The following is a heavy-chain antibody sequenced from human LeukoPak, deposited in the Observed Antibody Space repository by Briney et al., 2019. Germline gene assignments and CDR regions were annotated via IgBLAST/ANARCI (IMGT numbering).Heavy chain of an antibody. CDR3: VREGYSTGQFDY. D-gene: IGHD2-8*02. J-gene: IGHJ4*02. CDR2: ISSSGSNI. CDR1: GFIFSDYY. Sequence: GGSLRLSCAASGFIFSDYYMTWIRQAPGKGLEWVSHISSSGSNIHHADSVKGRFTISRDNAKNSLYLQMNSLRAEGTAVYYCVREGYSTGQFDYWGQGTLVTVSS. V-gene: IGHV3-11*04.